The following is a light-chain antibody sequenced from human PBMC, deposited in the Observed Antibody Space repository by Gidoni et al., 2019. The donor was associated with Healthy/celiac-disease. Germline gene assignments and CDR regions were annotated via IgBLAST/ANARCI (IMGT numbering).Light chain of an antibody. V-gene: IGLV2-11*01. Sequence: PRSVSGYPGQSVTISCTGTSSDVGGYNYVSWYQQHPGKAPKLMIYDVSKRPSGVPDRFSGSKSGNTASLTISGLQAEDEADYYCCSYAGSYTLGVFGTGTKVTVL. CDR2: DVS. CDR1: SSDVGGYNY. J-gene: IGLJ1*01. CDR3: CSYAGSYTLGV.